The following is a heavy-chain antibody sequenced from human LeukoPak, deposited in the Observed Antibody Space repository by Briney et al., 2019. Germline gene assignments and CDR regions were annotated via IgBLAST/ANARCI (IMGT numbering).Heavy chain of an antibody. CDR2: ISRSSSYI. D-gene: IGHD6-13*01. CDR1: GFTFSSYT. J-gene: IGHJ4*02. CDR3: ARAYSSSWYLLDY. V-gene: IGHV3-21*01. Sequence: GGSLRLSCAASGFTFSSYTMNWVRQAPGKGLEWVSSISRSSSYIYYADSVKGRFTISRDNAKNSLYLQMNSLRAEDTAVYYCARAYSSSWYLLDYWGQGTLVTVSS.